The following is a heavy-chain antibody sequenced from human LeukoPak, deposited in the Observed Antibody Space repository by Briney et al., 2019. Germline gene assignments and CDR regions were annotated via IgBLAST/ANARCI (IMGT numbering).Heavy chain of an antibody. CDR2: VNLQGTT. CDR1: GGSITSTNY. V-gene: IGHV4-4*02. J-gene: IGHJ4*02. CDR3: AREGGTDRSLDC. Sequence: SGTLSLTCAVSGGSITSTNYWSWVRQPPGKGLEWIGDVNLQGTTNYNPALLGPVAISVGMAENSISLQSASVAGADTAEYFCAREGGTDRSLDCSGQGTLVTVSS. D-gene: IGHD6-25*01.